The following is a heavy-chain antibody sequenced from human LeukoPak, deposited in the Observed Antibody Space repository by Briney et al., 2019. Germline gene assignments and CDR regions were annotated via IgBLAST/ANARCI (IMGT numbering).Heavy chain of an antibody. Sequence: SETLSLTCTVSGGSMNNYYWSWIRQSPGKGLEWVGYIYHTGSATYRPSLKSRVTLSLDTSKNQFSLRLNSVTAADTAVYYCARGRGDSKGTSFDFWGQGTLVTVSS. CDR2: IYHTGSA. J-gene: IGHJ4*02. V-gene: IGHV4-59*01. CDR1: GGSMNNYY. CDR3: ARGRGDSKGTSFDF. D-gene: IGHD3-22*01.